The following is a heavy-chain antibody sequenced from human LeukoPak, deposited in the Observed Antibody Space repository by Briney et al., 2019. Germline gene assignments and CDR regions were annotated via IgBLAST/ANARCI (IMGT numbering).Heavy chain of an antibody. D-gene: IGHD3-22*01. V-gene: IGHV4-39*01. CDR2: IYYSGST. J-gene: IGHJ4*02. CDR3: ARQYYYDSSGHFSFFDY. Sequence: SETLSLTCTVSGGSISSSSYYWGWIRQPPGKGLEWIGSIYYSGSTYYNPSLKSRVTISVDTSKNQFSLKLSSVTAADTAVYYCARQYYYDSSGHFSFFDYWGQGTLVTVSS. CDR1: GGSISSSSYY.